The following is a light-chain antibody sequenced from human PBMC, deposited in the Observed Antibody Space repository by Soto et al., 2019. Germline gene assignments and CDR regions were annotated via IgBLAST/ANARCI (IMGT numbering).Light chain of an antibody. J-gene: IGLJ2*01. CDR1: SGSLGSDY. V-gene: IGLV6-57*02. CDR2: EDN. Sequence: NFMLTQPHSVSESPGKTVTISCTGSSGSLGSDYVQWFQQRPGSAPTTVIFEDNQRPSGVSDRFSGSVDSSSNSASLTISGLQTEYEADYYCQSYDRNNVNVVFGGGTKLTVL. CDR3: QSYDRNNVNVV.